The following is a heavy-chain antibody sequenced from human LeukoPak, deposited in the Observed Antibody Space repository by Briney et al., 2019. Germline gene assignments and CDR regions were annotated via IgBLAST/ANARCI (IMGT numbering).Heavy chain of an antibody. D-gene: IGHD1-7*01. J-gene: IGHJ4*02. V-gene: IGHV1-18*01. CDR1: DDTFIRYG. CDR2: ISTGNGNT. CDR3: ARANNWNYALGY. Sequence: ASVKVSCKASDDTFIRYGISWVRQAPGQGLEWMGWISTGNGNTNYGQKFQGRVTMTTDTSTGTAYMELRSLGSDDAAIYYCARANNWNYALGYWGQGTLVTVSS.